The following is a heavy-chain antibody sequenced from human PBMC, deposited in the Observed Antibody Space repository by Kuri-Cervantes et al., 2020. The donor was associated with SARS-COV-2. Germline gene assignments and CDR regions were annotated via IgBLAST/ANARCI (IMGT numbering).Heavy chain of an antibody. CDR2: INPSGGST. Sequence: ASVKVSCKASGYTFTSYYMHWVRQAPGQGLEWMGIINPSGGSTNYAQKFQGRVTMTSDTSTSTAYMELRSLSSDDTAVYYCARDHHGIAVAGADFWGQGTLVTVSS. V-gene: IGHV1-46*01. J-gene: IGHJ4*02. CDR3: ARDHHGIAVAGADF. D-gene: IGHD6-19*01. CDR1: GYTFTSYY.